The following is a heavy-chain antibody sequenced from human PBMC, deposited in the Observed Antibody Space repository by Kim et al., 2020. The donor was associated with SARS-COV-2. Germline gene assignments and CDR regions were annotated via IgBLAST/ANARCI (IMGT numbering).Heavy chain of an antibody. CDR1: GDSVSSNSAA. CDR3: TRYIYRSFSYGFDC. D-gene: IGHD6-6*01. CDR2: TYYRSKWYS. V-gene: IGHV6-1*01. J-gene: IGHJ4*02. Sequence: SQTLSLTCVISGDSVSSNSAAWNWIRQSPSRGLEWLGRTYYRSKWYSDYAVSVKSRITINPDTSKNQFSLQLNSVTPEDTAVYYCTRYIYRSFSYGFDCWGQGILVTVSS.